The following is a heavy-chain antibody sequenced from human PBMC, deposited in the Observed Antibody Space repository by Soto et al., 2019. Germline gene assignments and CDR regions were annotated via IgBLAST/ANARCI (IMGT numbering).Heavy chain of an antibody. CDR2: INSDGSST. Sequence: EVQLVESGGGLVQPGGSLRLSCAASGFTFSRYWMHWVRQAPGKGLVWVSRINSDGSSTSYADSVKGRFTISRDNAKNTLSLQMNSLRAEDTAVYCCATTTLAIHDSYYYGVNVWGHGTTVTVSS. D-gene: IGHD1-1*01. J-gene: IGHJ6*02. CDR1: GFTFSRYW. CDR3: ATTTLAIHDSYYYGVNV. V-gene: IGHV3-74*01.